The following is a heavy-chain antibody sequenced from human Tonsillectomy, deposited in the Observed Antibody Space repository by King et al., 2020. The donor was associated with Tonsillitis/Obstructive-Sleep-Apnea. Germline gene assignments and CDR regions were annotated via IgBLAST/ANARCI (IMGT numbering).Heavy chain of an antibody. V-gene: IGHV1-2*04. CDR1: GYTFTGYY. CDR3: ARGSRHYYDSSGFQNYYYYMDV. D-gene: IGHD3-22*01. CDR2: INPNSGGT. J-gene: IGHJ6*03. Sequence: QLVQSGAEVKKPGASVKVSCKASGYTFTGYYMHWVRQAPGQGLEWMGWINPNSGGTNYAQKFQGWVTMTRDTSISTAYKELSRLRSDDTAVYYCARGSRHYYDSSGFQNYYYYMDVWGKGTTVTVSS.